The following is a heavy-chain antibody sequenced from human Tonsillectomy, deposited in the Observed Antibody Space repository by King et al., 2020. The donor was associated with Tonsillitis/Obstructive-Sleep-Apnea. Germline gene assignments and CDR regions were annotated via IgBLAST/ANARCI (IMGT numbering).Heavy chain of an antibody. CDR3: ARDPVVVVPAARGYFDY. D-gene: IGHD2-2*01. V-gene: IGHV3-30*01. Sequence: VQLVESGGGVVQPGRSLRLSCAASGFTFSSYAMHWVRQAPGKGLEWVAVISYDGRNKYYADSVKGRFTISRDNPKNTLYLQMNSLRAEDTAVYYCARDPVVVVPAARGYFDYWGQGTLVTVSS. J-gene: IGHJ4*02. CDR1: GFTFSSYA. CDR2: ISYDGRNK.